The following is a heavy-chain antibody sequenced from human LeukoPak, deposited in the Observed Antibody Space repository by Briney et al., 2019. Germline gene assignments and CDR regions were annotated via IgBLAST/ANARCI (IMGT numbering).Heavy chain of an antibody. Sequence: GGSLTLSCAASGFNFSSLGIHWVRQAASKGLEWVASSWDDEPNGYYSDSVKGRFTISREKSRKTVHLQMNSLKGDDTAVYYCSKDEPLDHWGQGTLVIVFS. CDR1: GFNFSSLG. CDR2: SWDDEPNG. CDR3: SKDEPLDH. D-gene: IGHD1-14*01. V-gene: IGHV3-30*02. J-gene: IGHJ4*02.